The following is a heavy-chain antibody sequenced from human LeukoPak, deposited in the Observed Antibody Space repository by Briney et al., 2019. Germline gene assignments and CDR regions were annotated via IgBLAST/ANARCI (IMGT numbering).Heavy chain of an antibody. CDR1: GYTLTGYY. CDR2: INPNNGDT. J-gene: IGHJ1*01. CDR3: ARDYYDSSGYAEYFQH. V-gene: IGHV1-2*02. Sequence: ASVKVSCKASGYTLTGYYINWVRQAPGQGLEWMGWINPNNGDTNYAQKFQGRVTMTRGTSISTAYMELRSLRSDDTAVYYCARDYYDSSGYAEYFQHWGQGTLVTVSS. D-gene: IGHD3-22*01.